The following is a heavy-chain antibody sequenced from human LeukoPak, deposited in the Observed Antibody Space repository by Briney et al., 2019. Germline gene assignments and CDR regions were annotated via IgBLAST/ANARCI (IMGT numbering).Heavy chain of an antibody. J-gene: IGHJ5*02. CDR3: ARDRYYYDSSGRTVGWFDP. V-gene: IGHV1-3*01. D-gene: IGHD3-22*01. Sequence: ASVKVSCKASGYTFTSYAMHWVRQAPGQRLEWMGWINAGNGNTKYSQKFQGRVTITRDTSASTAYMELSSLRSEDTAVYYCARDRYYYDSSGRTVGWFDPWGQGTLVTVSS. CDR1: GYTFTSYA. CDR2: INAGNGNT.